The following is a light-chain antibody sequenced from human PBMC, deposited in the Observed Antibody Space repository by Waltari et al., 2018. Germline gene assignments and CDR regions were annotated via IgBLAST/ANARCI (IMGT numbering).Light chain of an antibody. V-gene: IGKV2-28*01. CDR1: QSLLHSNGYNY. CDR2: LGA. J-gene: IGKJ1*01. CDR3: MQALQTPWT. Sequence: DIVMTQSPLSLPVTPGEPASISCRSSQSLLHSNGYNYLGWYLQKPEQSPQLLIYLGANRASGVPDRFSGSGSGTDFTLKISRVEAEDVGVYYCMQALQTPWTFGQGTKVEMK.